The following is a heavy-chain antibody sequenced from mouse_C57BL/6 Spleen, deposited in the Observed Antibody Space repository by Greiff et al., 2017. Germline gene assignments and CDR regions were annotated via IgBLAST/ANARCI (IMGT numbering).Heavy chain of an antibody. J-gene: IGHJ4*01. D-gene: IGHD2-5*01. CDR1: GFSLTSYG. CDR3: ARKGDYYSNYDYAMDY. CDR2: IWSGGST. V-gene: IGHV2-2*01. Sequence: QVQLKESGPGLVQPSQSLSITCTVSGFSLTSYGVHWVRQSPGKGLEWLGVIWSGGSTDYNAAFISRLSISKDNSKSQVFFKMNSLQADDTAIYYCARKGDYYSNYDYAMDYWGQGTSVTVSS.